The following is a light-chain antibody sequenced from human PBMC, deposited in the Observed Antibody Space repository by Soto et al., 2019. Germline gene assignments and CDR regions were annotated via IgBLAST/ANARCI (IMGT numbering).Light chain of an antibody. CDR2: RTS. V-gene: IGKV3-20*01. J-gene: IGKJ1*01. Sequence: EIVLTQSPGTLSLSPGQGATLSCRASQSLSSIYLAWYRQKPGQAPRLLIYRTSSRATGIPDRFSGSESETDFTLTISRLEPDDSAVYYCQQYGSSPRTFGPGTTVDIK. CDR3: QQYGSSPRT. CDR1: QSLSSIY.